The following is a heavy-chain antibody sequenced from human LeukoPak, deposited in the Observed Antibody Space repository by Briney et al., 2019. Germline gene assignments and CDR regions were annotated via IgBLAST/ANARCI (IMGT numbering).Heavy chain of an antibody. V-gene: IGHV3-64*01. CDR1: GFTFSSYA. D-gene: IGHD6-13*01. Sequence: GGSLRLSXAASGFTFSSYAMHWVRQAPGKGLEYVAAISSNGGSTYYANSLKGRFTISRDNSKNTLYLQMGSLRAEDMAVYYCARVYSSSWYSAFDIWGQGTMVTVSS. CDR2: ISSNGGST. J-gene: IGHJ3*02. CDR3: ARVYSSSWYSAFDI.